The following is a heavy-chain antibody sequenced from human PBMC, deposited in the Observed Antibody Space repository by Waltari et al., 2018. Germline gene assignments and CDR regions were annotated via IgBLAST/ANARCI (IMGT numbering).Heavy chain of an antibody. J-gene: IGHJ6*03. Sequence: QLQLQASGPGLVKPSETLSLICTVSGGSIGSSNDYWGWSRQPPGKGLEWSGSIYYSGKTYYNPSLRSLVTISADTSKNQFSLKLSSVTAADAAVYYCARHMTSNPYYYYMDVWGKGTTVPFS. CDR2: IYYSGKT. CDR3: ARHMTSNPYYYYMDV. D-gene: IGHD3-16*01. CDR1: GGSIGSSNDY. V-gene: IGHV4-39*01.